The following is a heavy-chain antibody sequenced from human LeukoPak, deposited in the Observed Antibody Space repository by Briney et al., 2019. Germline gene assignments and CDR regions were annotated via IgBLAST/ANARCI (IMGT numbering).Heavy chain of an antibody. CDR2: INPNSGGT. J-gene: IGHJ5*02. CDR1: GYTFTGYY. CDR3: ARKVVVVVASWNWFDP. V-gene: IGHV1-2*02. D-gene: IGHD2-15*01. Sequence: ASVKVSCKASGYTFTGYYMHWVRQAPGQGLEWMGWINPNSGGTNYAQKFQGRVTMTRDTSISTAYMELSRLRSDDTAVYYCARKVVVVVASWNWFDPWGQGTLVTVSS.